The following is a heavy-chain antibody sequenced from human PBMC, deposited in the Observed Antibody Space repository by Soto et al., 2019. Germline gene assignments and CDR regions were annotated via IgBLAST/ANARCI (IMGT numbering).Heavy chain of an antibody. Sequence: GWSLRLSCAASGFTFSSYAMSWVRQAPGKGLEWVSAISGSGGSTYYADSVKGRFTISRDNSKNTLYLQMNSLRAEDTAVYYCAKSPPYYDSSGYYYTAYYYYGMDVWGQGTTVTVSS. CDR1: GFTFSSYA. J-gene: IGHJ6*02. D-gene: IGHD3-22*01. CDR3: AKSPPYYDSSGYYYTAYYYYGMDV. V-gene: IGHV3-23*01. CDR2: ISGSGGST.